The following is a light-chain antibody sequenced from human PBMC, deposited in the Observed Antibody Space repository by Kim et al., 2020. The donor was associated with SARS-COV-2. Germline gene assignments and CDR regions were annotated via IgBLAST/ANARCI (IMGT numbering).Light chain of an antibody. CDR1: SIRSYY. CDR3: NSRNSNDNVV. Sequence: ALGQTVRSTCQGDSIRSYYASWYQQKPAQAPILVIYGKNNRPSGIPDRFSGSSSGNTASLTITGTQAGDEADYYCNSRNSNDNVVFGGGTQLTFL. CDR2: GKN. J-gene: IGLJ2*01. V-gene: IGLV3-19*01.